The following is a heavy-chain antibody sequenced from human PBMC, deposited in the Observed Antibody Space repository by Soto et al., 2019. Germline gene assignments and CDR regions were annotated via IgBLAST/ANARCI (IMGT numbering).Heavy chain of an antibody. D-gene: IGHD6-13*01. Sequence: GGSLRLSCSSSGYTFSSYAMSGVRQAPGKGLEWVSAISGSGGSTYYADSVKGRFTISRDNSKNTLYLQMNSLRAEDTAVYYCAKVKRQLVRAVGYYFDYWGQGTLVTVSS. CDR3: AKVKRQLVRAVGYYFDY. V-gene: IGHV3-23*01. CDR2: ISGSGGST. CDR1: GYTFSSYA. J-gene: IGHJ4*02.